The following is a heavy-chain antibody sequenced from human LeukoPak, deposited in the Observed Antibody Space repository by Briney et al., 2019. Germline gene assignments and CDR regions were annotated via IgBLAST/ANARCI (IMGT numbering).Heavy chain of an antibody. CDR1: GFTFSDYY. V-gene: IGHV3-11*01. J-gene: IGHJ5*02. CDR2: ISSSGSTI. CDR3: ARDKDYILWFDP. D-gene: IGHD4-11*01. Sequence: GGSLRLSCAASGFTFSDYYMSWIRQAPGKGLEWASYISSSGSTIYYADSVKGRFTISRDNAKNSLYLQMNSLRAEDTAVYYCARDKDYILWFDPWGQGTLVTVSS.